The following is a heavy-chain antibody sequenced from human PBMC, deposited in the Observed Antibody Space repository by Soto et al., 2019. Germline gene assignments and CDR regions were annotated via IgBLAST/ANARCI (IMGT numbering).Heavy chain of an antibody. D-gene: IGHD4-4*01. V-gene: IGHV1-69*02. Sequence: QVQLVQSGAEVKKPGSSVKVSCKASGGTFSSYTISWVRQAPGQGLEWMGRIIPILGIANYAQKFQGRVTITADKSTSTAYMELSSLRSEDTAVYYCRVRNSRVNYFDYWGQGTLVTVSS. CDR3: RVRNSRVNYFDY. CDR1: GGTFSSYT. CDR2: IIPILGIA. J-gene: IGHJ4*02.